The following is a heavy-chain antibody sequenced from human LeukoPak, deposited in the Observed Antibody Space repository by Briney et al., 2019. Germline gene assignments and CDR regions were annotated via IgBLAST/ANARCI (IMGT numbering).Heavy chain of an antibody. CDR1: GFTFSSYE. CDR2: VRYDSSNK. V-gene: IGHV3-30*02. J-gene: IGHJ4*02. CDR3: AYYHVNEEPPTF. Sequence: GGSLRLSCAASGFTFSSYEMNWVRQAPGKGLEWVAFVRYDSSNKYYADSVKGRFTVSRDNSKNMLYLQMNSLRAEDTAVYYCAYYHVNEEPPTFWGQGTLVTVSS. D-gene: IGHD1-1*01.